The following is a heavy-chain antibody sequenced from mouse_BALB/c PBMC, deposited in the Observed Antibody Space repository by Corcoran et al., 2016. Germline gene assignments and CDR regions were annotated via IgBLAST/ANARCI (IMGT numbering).Heavy chain of an antibody. CDR2: INPYNDGT. J-gene: IGHJ4*01. CDR1: GYTFTSYV. V-gene: IGHV1S136*01. Sequence: EVQLQQSGPELVKPGASVKMSCKASGYTFTSYVMHWVKQKPGQGLEWIGYINPYNDGTKYNEKFKGKASLTSDKSSSTAYMELSSLTSEDSAVYYCARGYRPYAMDYWGQGTSVTVSS. CDR3: ARGYRPYAMDY. D-gene: IGHD2-14*01.